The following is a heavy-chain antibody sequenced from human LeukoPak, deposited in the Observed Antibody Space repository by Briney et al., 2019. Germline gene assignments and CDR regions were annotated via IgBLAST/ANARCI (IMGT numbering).Heavy chain of an antibody. Sequence: PSETLSLTCTVSGGSISSSSYYWGWIRQPPGKGLEWIGSIYYSGSTYYNPSLKSRVTISVDTSKNQFSLKLSSVTAADTAVYYCACYCSSTSCYRAYAYWGQGTLVTVSS. V-gene: IGHV4-39*01. CDR2: IYYSGST. CDR3: ACYCSSTSCYRAYAY. D-gene: IGHD2-2*02. J-gene: IGHJ4*02. CDR1: GGSISSSSYY.